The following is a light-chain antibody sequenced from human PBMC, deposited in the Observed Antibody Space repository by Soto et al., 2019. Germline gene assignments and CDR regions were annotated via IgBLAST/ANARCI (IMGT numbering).Light chain of an antibody. CDR1: SSNIGRGYD. CDR2: VNN. Sequence: QSVLTQPPSVSGAPGQRVTISCTGSSSNIGRGYDVHWYQQLPGTAPKLLIYVNNNRPSGVPDRFSGSKSGTSASLAITGLQAEDEADYYCQSYDSSLSAVVFGGGTKLTVL. V-gene: IGLV1-40*01. J-gene: IGLJ2*01. CDR3: QSYDSSLSAVV.